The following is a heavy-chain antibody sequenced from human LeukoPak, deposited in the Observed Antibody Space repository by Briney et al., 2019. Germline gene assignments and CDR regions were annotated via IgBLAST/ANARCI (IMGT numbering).Heavy chain of an antibody. Sequence: GGSLRLSCAASGFTFSSYGMHWVRQAPGKGLEWVAVISYDGSNKYYADSVKGRFTISRDNSKNTLYLQMNSLRAEDTAVYYCAGVAIRYCSTTSCYWFDPWGQGTLVTVSS. V-gene: IGHV3-30*03. D-gene: IGHD2-2*01. CDR3: AGVAIRYCSTTSCYWFDP. CDR2: ISYDGSNK. CDR1: GFTFSSYG. J-gene: IGHJ5*02.